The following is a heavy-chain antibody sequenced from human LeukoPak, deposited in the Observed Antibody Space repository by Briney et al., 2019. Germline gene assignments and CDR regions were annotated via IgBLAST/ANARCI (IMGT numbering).Heavy chain of an antibody. CDR1: GYTFTAYY. CDR3: ARLGSSGLGY. Sequence: ASVKVSCTASGYTFTAYYMRWVRQAPGQGLEWMGWINPNSGGTNFVQKFQGRVTITRDTSISTAYMEVSSLRSDDTAVYYCARLGSSGLGYWGQGTLVTVSS. V-gene: IGHV1-2*02. CDR2: INPNSGGT. J-gene: IGHJ4*02. D-gene: IGHD6-6*01.